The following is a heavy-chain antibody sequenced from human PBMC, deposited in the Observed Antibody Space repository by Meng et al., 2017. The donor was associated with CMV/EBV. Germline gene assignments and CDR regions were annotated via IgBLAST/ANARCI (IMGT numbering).Heavy chain of an antibody. J-gene: IGHJ5*02. CDR2: IKSGGDTK. Sequence: GESLKISCAASGFTFSSHSMNWVRQAPGKGLEWVSYIKSGGDTKHYADSVKGRFTISRDNAENSLYLQMNSLRAEDTAVYYCARDTDSRRWSGYYGWCDPWGQGTLVTVSS. D-gene: IGHD3-3*01. CDR1: GFTFSSHS. CDR3: ARDTDSRRWSGYYGWCDP. V-gene: IGHV3-48*04.